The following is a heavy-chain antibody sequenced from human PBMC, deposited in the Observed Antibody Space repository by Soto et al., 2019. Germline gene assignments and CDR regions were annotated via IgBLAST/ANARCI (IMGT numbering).Heavy chain of an antibody. CDR3: AKDPNYDISY. CDR2: ISGSGDTT. Sequence: EVQLLESGGGLVQPGGSLRLSCAASGFTSSNFAMSWVRQAPGKGLDWVSGISGSGDTTYYADSVKGRVTIFRDISKNTLYLQMNSLRAEDTAVYYCAKDPNYDISYWGQGTLVTVSS. CDR1: GFTSSNFA. D-gene: IGHD3-9*01. J-gene: IGHJ4*02. V-gene: IGHV3-23*01.